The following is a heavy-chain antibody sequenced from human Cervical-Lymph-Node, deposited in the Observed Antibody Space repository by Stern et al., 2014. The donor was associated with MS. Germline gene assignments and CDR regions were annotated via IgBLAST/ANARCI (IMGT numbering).Heavy chain of an antibody. J-gene: IGHJ4*02. CDR3: ARGGEETNYSPDF. V-gene: IGHV3-33*01. D-gene: IGHD3-16*01. Sequence: VHLVESGGGVVQPGRSLRLSCAASGFTFSAYGMHWVRQAPGKGLEWVAVTWYEGGNAYYADSVKGRFTISRDNTTTTPPLHMTSLRAEDTAVYFCARGGEETNYSPDFGGQGTLVTGAS. CDR1: GFTFSAYG. CDR2: TWYEGGNA.